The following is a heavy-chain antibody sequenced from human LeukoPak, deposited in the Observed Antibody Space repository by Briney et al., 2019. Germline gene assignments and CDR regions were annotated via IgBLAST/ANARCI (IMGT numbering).Heavy chain of an antibody. D-gene: IGHD4-17*01. Sequence: GGSLRLSCAAARFTFSSYWMCWVRQAPGKGLEWVANIKQDGSEKDYVDSVKGRFTISRDNAKNSMYLQMNSLRAEDTAVYYCARESPTVTTLDYWGQGTLVTVSS. CDR2: IKQDGSEK. V-gene: IGHV3-7*01. CDR3: ARESPTVTTLDY. CDR1: RFTFSSYW. J-gene: IGHJ4*02.